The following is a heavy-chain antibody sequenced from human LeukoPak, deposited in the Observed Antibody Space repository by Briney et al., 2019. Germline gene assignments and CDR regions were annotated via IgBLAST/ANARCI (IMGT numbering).Heavy chain of an antibody. CDR2: IYYSGST. CDR1: GGSISSYY. Sequence: PSETLSLTCTVSGGSISSYYWSWIRQRPGKGLEWIGYIYYSGSTNYNPSLKSRVTISVVTSKNQFSLKLSSVTAADTAVYYCAREYGDYEDYYGMDVWGQGTTVTVSS. J-gene: IGHJ6*02. D-gene: IGHD4-17*01. V-gene: IGHV4-59*01. CDR3: AREYGDYEDYYGMDV.